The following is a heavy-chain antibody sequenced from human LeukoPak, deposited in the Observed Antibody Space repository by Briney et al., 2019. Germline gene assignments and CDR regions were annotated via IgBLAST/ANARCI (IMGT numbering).Heavy chain of an antibody. J-gene: IGHJ4*02. CDR3: ARRNALVEMAPFYFDY. Sequence: SETLSLTCAVSGHSISSGYYWGWIRQPPGKGLEWIGSIYHSGSTSYNPSLKSRLTISVDTSKNQFSLELTSVTAADTAVYYCARRNALVEMAPFYFDYWGRGILVTVSS. D-gene: IGHD5-24*01. V-gene: IGHV4-38-2*01. CDR2: IYHSGST. CDR1: GHSISSGYY.